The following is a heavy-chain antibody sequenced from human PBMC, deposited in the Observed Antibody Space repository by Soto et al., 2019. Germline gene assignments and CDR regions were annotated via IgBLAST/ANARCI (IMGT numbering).Heavy chain of an antibody. J-gene: IGHJ4*02. Sequence: QVQLQESGPGLVKPSETLSLTCTVSPDSLNGHYWSWLRQTPGKELEWIGYIFYTGTTNYNSSLKSRVTMTLDTFENQFSLQLTSVTSADTAIYYCARGAGIVLVPDAIFDSWGQGTLVTVSS. CDR1: PDSLNGHY. D-gene: IGHD2-2*01. CDR2: IFYTGTT. CDR3: ARGAGIVLVPDAIFDS. V-gene: IGHV4-59*11.